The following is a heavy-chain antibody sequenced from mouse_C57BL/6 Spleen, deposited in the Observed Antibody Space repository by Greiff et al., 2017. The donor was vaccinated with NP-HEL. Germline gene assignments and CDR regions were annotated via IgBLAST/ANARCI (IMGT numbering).Heavy chain of an antibody. CDR3: DREGVLRLAMDY. CDR1: GFSLTSYG. Sequence: VQLQQSGPGLVQPSQSLSITCTVSGFSLTSYGVHWVRQSPGKGLEWLGVIWRGGSTDYNAAFISRPSISKDNSKSQVFFKMNSLQADDTAIYYCDREGVLRLAMDYWGQGTSVTVSS. V-gene: IGHV2-2*01. CDR2: IWRGGST. J-gene: IGHJ4*01. D-gene: IGHD3-2*02.